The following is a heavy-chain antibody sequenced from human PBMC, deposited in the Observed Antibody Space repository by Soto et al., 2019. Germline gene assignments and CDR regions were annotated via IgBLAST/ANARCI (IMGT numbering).Heavy chain of an antibody. CDR2: IYDSGST. Sequence: SETLSLTCAVSGGSISSGGYSWSWIRQPPGKGLEWIGYIYDSGSTFYNPSLKSRVTISGDRSKNQFSLKLSSVTAAGTAVYYFASGGDDSNVKDFRGQGTLVTGS. D-gene: IGHD3-22*01. CDR1: GGSISSGGYS. CDR3: ASGGDDSNVKDF. V-gene: IGHV4-30-2*01. J-gene: IGHJ4*02.